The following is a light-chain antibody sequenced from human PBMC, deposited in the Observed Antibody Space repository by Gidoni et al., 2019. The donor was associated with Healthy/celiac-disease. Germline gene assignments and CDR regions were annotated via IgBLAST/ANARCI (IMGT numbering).Light chain of an antibody. CDR3: QQRSNWPPGIFT. CDR1: QSVSSY. V-gene: IGKV3-11*01. CDR2: DAS. J-gene: IGKJ3*01. Sequence: EIVLTQSPATLSLSPGERATLSCRASQSVSSYLAWYQQKPGQAPRLLIYDASNRATGIPARFSGSGSGTDFTLTISSLEPEEFAVYYCQQRSNWPPGIFTFGPXTKVDIK.